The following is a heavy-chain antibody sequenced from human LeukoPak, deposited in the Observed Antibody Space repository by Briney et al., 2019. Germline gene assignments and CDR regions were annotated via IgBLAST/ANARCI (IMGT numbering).Heavy chain of an antibody. CDR3: AKDITEQLREYYCMDV. Sequence: GGSLRLSCAASGFFFEDYAMHWVRQLPGKGLEWVSSINWNTGIIAYADSVKGRFTISRDNAKNSLYLQMNSLRAEDMALYYCAKDITEQLREYYCMDVWGKGTTVTVSS. J-gene: IGHJ6*03. CDR1: GFFFEDYA. D-gene: IGHD6-6*01. V-gene: IGHV3-9*03. CDR2: INWNTGII.